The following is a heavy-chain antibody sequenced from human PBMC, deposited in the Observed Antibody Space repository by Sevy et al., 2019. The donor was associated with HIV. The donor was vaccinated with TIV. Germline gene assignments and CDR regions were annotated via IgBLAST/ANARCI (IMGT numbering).Heavy chain of an antibody. Sequence: ASVKVSCKASGYTFTSYGISWVRQAPGQGLEWMGWISAYNGNTNYAQKLQGRVTMTTDTSTSTAYMELRSLRSDDTAVYYCARDPCSSSSCLDTYYYYYDGMDVWGQGTTVTVSS. J-gene: IGHJ6*02. CDR3: ARDPCSSSSCLDTYYYYYDGMDV. CDR2: ISAYNGNT. V-gene: IGHV1-18*01. CDR1: GYTFTSYG. D-gene: IGHD2-2*01.